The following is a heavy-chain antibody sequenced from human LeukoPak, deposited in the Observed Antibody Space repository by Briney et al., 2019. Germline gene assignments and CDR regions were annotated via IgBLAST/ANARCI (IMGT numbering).Heavy chain of an antibody. V-gene: IGHV4-59*01. Sequence: SETLSLTCTVSGGSISSYYWSWIRQPPRKGREGSGYTYYRGSTNYNPSLKSRVTISVAASKHQFSLKLSSVTAADTAVYYCAKYCSGGSCYSAPTDAFDIWGQGTMVTVSS. CDR2: TYYRGST. CDR1: GGSISSYY. J-gene: IGHJ3*02. CDR3: AKYCSGGSCYSAPTDAFDI. D-gene: IGHD2-15*01.